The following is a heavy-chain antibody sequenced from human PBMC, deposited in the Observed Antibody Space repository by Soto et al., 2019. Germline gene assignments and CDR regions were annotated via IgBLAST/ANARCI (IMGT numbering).Heavy chain of an antibody. J-gene: IGHJ6*02. Sequence: ASVKVSCKASGYTFTSYGICWVRQAPGQGLEWMGWISAYNGNTNYAQKLQGRVTMTTDTSTSTAYMELRSLRSDDTAVYYCVRDKSFVAGDYYYFSGMDVWGQGTTVTVSS. CDR3: VRDKSFVAGDYYYFSGMDV. CDR2: ISAYNGNT. V-gene: IGHV1-18*01. CDR1: GYTFTSYG. D-gene: IGHD6-19*01.